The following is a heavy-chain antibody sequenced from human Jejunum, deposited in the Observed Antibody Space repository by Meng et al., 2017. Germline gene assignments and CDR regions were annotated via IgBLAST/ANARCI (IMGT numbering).Heavy chain of an antibody. D-gene: IGHD2-15*01. V-gene: IGHV1-2*06. J-gene: IGHJ4*02. Sequence: QVQLVQSGAEVKKPGASVTVSCKASAYSLYIHWVRLRPGEGLEWMGRINPRTGDTKSAQSFQGRVTMTRDTSTSTFSMDLSSLTTDDSAVYFCARESADGGSFDFWGQGTLVTVSS. CDR2: INPRTGDT. CDR1: AYSLY. CDR3: ARESADGGSFDF.